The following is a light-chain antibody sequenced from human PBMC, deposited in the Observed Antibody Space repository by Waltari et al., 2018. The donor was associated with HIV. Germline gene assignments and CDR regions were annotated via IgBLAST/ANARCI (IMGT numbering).Light chain of an antibody. CDR2: DDS. V-gene: IGLV3-21*02. CDR1: NIGSKR. Sequence: SYVLTQPPSVSVAPGQTARIPCGGNNIGSKRVHWYQQKPGQAPVLVVYDDSDRPPGIPERFSGSNSGNTATLTISRVEAGDEADYYCQVWDSSSDHYVFGTGTKVTVL. CDR3: QVWDSSSDHYV. J-gene: IGLJ1*01.